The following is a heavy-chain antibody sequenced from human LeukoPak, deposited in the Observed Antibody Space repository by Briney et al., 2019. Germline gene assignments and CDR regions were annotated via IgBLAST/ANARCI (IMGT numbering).Heavy chain of an antibody. CDR3: ARDLSHVHTITMIVETLNWFDP. V-gene: IGHV1-18*01. CDR2: ISVYNVNT. Sequence: ASVKVSCKASDYTFTSYGISWVRQSPGQGFEWMGWISVYNVNTNYAQKLQGRVTMTTDTSTSTAYMELRSLRSDDTAVYYCARDLSHVHTITMIVETLNWFDPWGQGTLVTVSS. CDR1: DYTFTSYG. J-gene: IGHJ5*02. D-gene: IGHD3-22*01.